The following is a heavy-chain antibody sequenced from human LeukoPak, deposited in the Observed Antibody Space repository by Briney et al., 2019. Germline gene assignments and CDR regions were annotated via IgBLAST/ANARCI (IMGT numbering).Heavy chain of an antibody. CDR3: ASGLTMVRGTTHFDY. CDR1: GFTFSSYS. CDR2: TSTSSSYR. Sequence: GGSVTLSCAASGFTFSSYSMNWVRPAPGKGLEWGSSTSTSSSYRYSADSVVERLYISRDKAKNSLYLQTNSLRAADTAVYYCASGLTMVRGTTHFDYWGKGTLVTVSS. D-gene: IGHD3-10*01. J-gene: IGHJ4*02. V-gene: IGHV3-21*01.